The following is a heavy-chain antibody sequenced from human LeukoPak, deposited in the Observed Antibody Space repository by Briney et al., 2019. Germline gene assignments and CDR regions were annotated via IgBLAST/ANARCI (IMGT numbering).Heavy chain of an antibody. J-gene: IGHJ5*02. Sequence: ASVKVSCKASGGTFSSYAISWVRQAPGQGLEWMGRIIPIFGTANYAQKFQGRVTITTDESTSTAYMELSSLRSEDTAVYYCARVVDGGFDPWGQGTLVTVSS. CDR1: GGTFSSYA. CDR2: IIPIFGTA. V-gene: IGHV1-69*05. CDR3: ARVVDGGFDP. D-gene: IGHD2-2*01.